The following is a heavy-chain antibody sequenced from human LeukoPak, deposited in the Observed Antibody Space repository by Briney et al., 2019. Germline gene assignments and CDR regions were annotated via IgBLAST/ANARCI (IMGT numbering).Heavy chain of an antibody. V-gene: IGHV3-21*01. CDR3: ARNLGGCTSTCCYSDFDI. CDR2: IDTSSHYI. J-gene: IGHJ4*02. CDR1: GLIFNSHN. D-gene: IGHD2-2*01. Sequence: PGGSLRLSCAASGLIFNSHNMNWVGQAPGKGLEWVSFIDTSSHYIYYADSVKGRFTISRDNAKNSLYLQMSSQRAEDTAVYYCARNLGGCTSTCCYSDFDIWCQGNLVTVSP.